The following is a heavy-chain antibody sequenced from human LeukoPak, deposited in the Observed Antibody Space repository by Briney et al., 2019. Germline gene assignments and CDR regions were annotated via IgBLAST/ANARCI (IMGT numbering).Heavy chain of an antibody. CDR3: AKDRSSYYYDSSGYYLYY. V-gene: IGHV3-48*01. J-gene: IGHJ4*02. D-gene: IGHD3-22*01. CDR1: GFTFSSYS. CDR2: ISSSSSTI. Sequence: GGSLRLSCAASGFTFSSYSMNWVRQAPGKGLEWVSYISSSSSTIYYADSVKGRFAISRDNAKNSLYLQMNSLRAEDTAVYYCAKDRSSYYYDSSGYYLYYWGQGTLVTVSS.